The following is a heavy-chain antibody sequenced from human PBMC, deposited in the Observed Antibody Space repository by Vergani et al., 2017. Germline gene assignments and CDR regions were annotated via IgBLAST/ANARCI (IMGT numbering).Heavy chain of an antibody. D-gene: IGHD2-2*01. CDR3: ARMGCYDEGDAFRIGYFDS. CDR2: IYSTGST. CDR1: GDSISSGVYY. Sequence: QVQLQESGPGLVKPSQTLSLTCSVSGDSISSGVYYWNWIRQHPGKGLEWIGYIYSTGSTHHNPSLRRRINMSVDTSKNQFSLKLNSVTAADTAMNYCARMGCYDEGDAFRIGYFDSWGPGILVTVSS. J-gene: IGHJ4*02. V-gene: IGHV4-31*03.